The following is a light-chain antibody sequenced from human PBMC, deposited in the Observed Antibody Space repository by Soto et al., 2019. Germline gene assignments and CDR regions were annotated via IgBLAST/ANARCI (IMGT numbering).Light chain of an antibody. CDR1: QGIRNA. J-gene: IGKJ2*01. CDR3: LQDYNYPYT. Sequence: AIQMTQSPSSLSASVGDRVTISCRASQGIRNALGWYQQKPGKAPKLLIYAASSLQSGVPSRFSGSGSGTDFTLTISSLQPEDCATYYCLQDYNYPYTFGQGTKLEI. V-gene: IGKV1-6*01. CDR2: AAS.